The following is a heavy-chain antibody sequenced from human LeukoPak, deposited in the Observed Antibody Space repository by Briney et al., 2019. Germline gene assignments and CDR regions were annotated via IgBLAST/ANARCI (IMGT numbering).Heavy chain of an antibody. J-gene: IGHJ4*02. Sequence: GGSLRLSCAASGFTFSSYGMHWVRQAPGKGLEWVAVISYDGSNKYYADSVKGRFTISRDNSKNTLYLQMNSLRAEDTAVYYCARGVVGALLTFDYWGQGTLVTVSS. D-gene: IGHD1-26*01. CDR3: ARGVVGALLTFDY. CDR2: ISYDGSNK. CDR1: GFTFSSYG. V-gene: IGHV3-30*03.